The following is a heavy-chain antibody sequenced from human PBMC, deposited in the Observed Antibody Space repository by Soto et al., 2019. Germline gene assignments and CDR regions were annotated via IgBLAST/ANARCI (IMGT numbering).Heavy chain of an antibody. CDR3: AREIVVVTIIAFDI. Sequence: GGSLRLSCAASGFTFSSYSMNWVRQAPGKGLEWVSSISSSSSYIYYADSVKGRFTISRDNAKNSLYLQMNSLRAEDTAGYYCAREIVVVTIIAFDIWGQGTMVTVSS. V-gene: IGHV3-21*01. D-gene: IGHD3-22*01. J-gene: IGHJ3*02. CDR2: ISSSSSYI. CDR1: GFTFSSYS.